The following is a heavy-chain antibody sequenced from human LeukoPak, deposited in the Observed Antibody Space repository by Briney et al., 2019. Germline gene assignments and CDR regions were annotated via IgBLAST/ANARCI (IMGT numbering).Heavy chain of an antibody. Sequence: SETLSLTCTVSGGSISSSSYYWGWIRQPPGKGLEWIGSIYYSGSTYYNPSLKSRVTISVDTSKNQFSLKLSSVTAADTAVYYCARGPGHGGVRGVVDYWGQGTLVTVSS. CDR3: ARGPGHGGVRGVVDY. CDR1: GGSISSSSYY. J-gene: IGHJ4*02. CDR2: IYYSGST. V-gene: IGHV4-39*07. D-gene: IGHD3-10*01.